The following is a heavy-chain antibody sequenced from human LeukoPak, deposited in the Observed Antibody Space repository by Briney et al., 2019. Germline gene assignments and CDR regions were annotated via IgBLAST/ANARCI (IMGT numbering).Heavy chain of an antibody. CDR1: GGTFSSYA. Sequence: ASVKVSCKASGGTFSSYAISWVRQAPGQGLEWMGWINPNSGGTNYAQKFQGRVTMTRDTSISTAYMELSRLRSDDTAVYYCAREPPRIAAAANYYYYGMDVWGQGTTVTVSS. J-gene: IGHJ6*02. CDR2: INPNSGGT. V-gene: IGHV1-2*02. D-gene: IGHD6-13*01. CDR3: AREPPRIAAAANYYYYGMDV.